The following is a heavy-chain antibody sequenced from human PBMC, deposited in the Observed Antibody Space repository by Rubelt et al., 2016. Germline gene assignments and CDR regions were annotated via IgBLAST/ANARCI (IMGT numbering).Heavy chain of an antibody. V-gene: IGHV3-23*01. CDR1: GITFSSHA. CDR3: AKSFGSSSGRSSDY. Sequence: EVQLLESGGGLVQPGGSLRLSCAASGITFSSHAMTWVRQAPVKGLEWVSTISGSGGSTYYADSVKGRCTISRENSKNTLYLQRNSRRVDDTAVYYCAKSFGSSSGRSSDYWGQGTLVTVSS. J-gene: IGHJ4*02. D-gene: IGHD6-6*01. CDR2: ISGSGGST.